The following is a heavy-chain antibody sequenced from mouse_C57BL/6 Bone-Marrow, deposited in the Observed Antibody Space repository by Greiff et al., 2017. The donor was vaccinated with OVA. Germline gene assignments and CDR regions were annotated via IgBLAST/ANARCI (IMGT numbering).Heavy chain of an antibody. D-gene: IGHD3-1*01. CDR1: GFTFSSYA. CDR3: ASLRVCYDMDC. V-gene: IGHV5-4*01. J-gene: IGHJ4*01. CDR2: ISDGGSYT. Sequence: EVQRVESGGGLVKPGGSLKLSCAASGFTFSSYALSWVRQTPEKRLEWVATISDGGSYTYYPDNVKGRFTISRDNAKNNLYLQMSHLTSEDTAMDYCASLRVCYDMDCWGQGTAVTVTS.